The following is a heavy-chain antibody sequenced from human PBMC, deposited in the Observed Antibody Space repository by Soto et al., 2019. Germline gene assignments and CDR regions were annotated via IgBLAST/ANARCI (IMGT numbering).Heavy chain of an antibody. D-gene: IGHD3-22*01. J-gene: IGHJ4*02. CDR3: ARDIFYYYDSSGYPDY. CDR1: GFTFSSYA. CDR2: ISYDGSNK. V-gene: IGHV3-30-3*01. Sequence: SLRLSCAASGFTFSSYAMHWVRQAPGKGLEWVAVISYDGSNKYYADSVKGRFTISRDNSKNTLYLQMNSLRAEDTAVYYCARDIFYYYDSSGYPDYWGQGTLVTVSS.